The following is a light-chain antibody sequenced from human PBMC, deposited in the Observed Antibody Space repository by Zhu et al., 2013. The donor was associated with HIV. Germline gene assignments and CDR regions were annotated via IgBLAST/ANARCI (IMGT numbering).Light chain of an antibody. CDR2: DAS. CDR1: QSVSIW. J-gene: IGKJ1*01. CDR3: QQYSNYPRT. V-gene: IGKV1-5*01. Sequence: DIQMTQSPSTLSASVGDRVTITCRASQSVSIWLAWYQQKPGKAPNLLIYDASSLQSGVPSRFRGSGSGTEFTLTISSLQPDDFATYYCQQYSNYPRTFGQGTKVEIK.